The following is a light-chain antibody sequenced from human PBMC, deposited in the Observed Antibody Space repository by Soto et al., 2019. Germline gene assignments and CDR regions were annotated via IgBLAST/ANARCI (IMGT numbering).Light chain of an antibody. CDR1: SSDVGGYNY. CDR2: DVS. J-gene: IGLJ2*01. Sequence: QSALTQPRSVSGSPGQSVTISCTGTSSDVGGYNYVSWYQQHPGKAPKLMIYDVSKRPSGVPDRFSGSRSGNRASLTISGLQAEDEADYYCCSYAGSYTWVFGGGTKVTVL. CDR3: CSYAGSYTWV. V-gene: IGLV2-11*01.